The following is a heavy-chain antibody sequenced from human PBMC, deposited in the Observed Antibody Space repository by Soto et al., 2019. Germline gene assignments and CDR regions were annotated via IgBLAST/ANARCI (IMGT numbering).Heavy chain of an antibody. CDR1: GFSFSNYG. CDR2: VLYDGSNE. CDR3: AKDRGYNYRYFFYYYGMDV. D-gene: IGHD5-18*01. V-gene: IGHV3-30*18. J-gene: IGHJ6*02. Sequence: QVQLVESGGGVVQPERSLRLSCVASGFSFSNYGIHWVRQAPGKGLEWVAVVLYDGSNEYYADSVRGRFTVSRDNSENTVHLQMNSLRPEDTAVYYCAKDRGYNYRYFFYYYGMDVWGQGTTVTVSS.